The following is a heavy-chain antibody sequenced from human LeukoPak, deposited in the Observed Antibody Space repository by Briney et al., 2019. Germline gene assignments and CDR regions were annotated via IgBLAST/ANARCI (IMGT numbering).Heavy chain of an antibody. CDR3: ARRRYSSPGWFDP. CDR2: IYSGGST. D-gene: IGHD5-18*01. Sequence: GGSLRLSCAASGFTVSSNYMSWVRQAPGKGLEWVSVIYSGGSTYYADSVKGRFTISRDNSKNTLYLQMNSLRAEDTAVYYCARRRYSSPGWFDPWGQGTLVTVSS. J-gene: IGHJ5*02. CDR1: GFTVSSNY. V-gene: IGHV3-66*04.